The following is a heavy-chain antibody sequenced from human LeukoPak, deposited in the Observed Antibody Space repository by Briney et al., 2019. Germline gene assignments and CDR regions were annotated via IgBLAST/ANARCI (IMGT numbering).Heavy chain of an antibody. V-gene: IGHV3-21*01. CDR2: ITSSSSYI. J-gene: IGHJ6*03. Sequence: GGSLRLSCAASGFTFSIYNMNWVRQAPGKGLEWVSSITSSSSYIYYAGSVKGRFTISRDNAKSSLYLQMNSLRNEDTAVYYCARDPYSGNYGDYYYYYMDVWGKGTTVTISS. CDR1: GFTFSIYN. D-gene: IGHD1-26*01. CDR3: ARDPYSGNYGDYYYYYMDV.